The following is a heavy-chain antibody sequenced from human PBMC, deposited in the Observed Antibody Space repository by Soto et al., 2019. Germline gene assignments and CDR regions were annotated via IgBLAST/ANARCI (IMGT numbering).Heavy chain of an antibody. D-gene: IGHD6-6*01. Sequence: PSETLSLTCAVYGGSFSGYYWSWIRQPPGKGLEWIGEINHSGSTNYNPSLKSRVTISVDTSKNQFSLKLSSVTAADTAVYYCARGNRQLANYYYYYYGMDVWGQGTTVTVSS. CDR2: INHSGST. CDR1: GGSFSGYY. V-gene: IGHV4-34*01. J-gene: IGHJ6*02. CDR3: ARGNRQLANYYYYYYGMDV.